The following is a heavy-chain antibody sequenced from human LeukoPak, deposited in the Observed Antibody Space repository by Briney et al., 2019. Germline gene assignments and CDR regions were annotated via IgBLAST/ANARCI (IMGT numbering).Heavy chain of an antibody. D-gene: IGHD3-22*01. CDR2: INPNSGGT. CDR3: ARDYDSSGYSSDSGP. Sequence: GASVKISCKASGYTFTGYYMHWVRQAPGQGLEWMGWINPNSGGTNYAQKFQGRVTMTRDTSISTAYMELSRLRSDDTAVYYCARDYDSSGYSSDSGPWGQGTLVTVSS. CDR1: GYTFTGYY. V-gene: IGHV1-2*02. J-gene: IGHJ4*02.